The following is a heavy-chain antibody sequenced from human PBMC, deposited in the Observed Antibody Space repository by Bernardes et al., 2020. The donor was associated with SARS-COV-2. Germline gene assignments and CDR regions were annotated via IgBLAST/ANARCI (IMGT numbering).Heavy chain of an antibody. J-gene: IGHJ4*02. D-gene: IGHD3-10*01. CDR3: ARDLGLGRYYTDY. CDR1: GYTLSRYS. Sequence: ASVKVSCKASGYTLSRYSTHWVRQAPGQGLEWMEIVNRSGRGTAYARNFQGRVPMTSDTSTSTEYRELSSLRSEETAVDYWARDLGLGRYYTDYCGQGTLVTVSS. CDR2: VNRSGRGT. V-gene: IGHV1-46*03.